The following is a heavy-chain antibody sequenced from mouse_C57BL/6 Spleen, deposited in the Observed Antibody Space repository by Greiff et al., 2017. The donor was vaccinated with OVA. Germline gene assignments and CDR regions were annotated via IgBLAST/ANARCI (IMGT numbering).Heavy chain of an antibody. V-gene: IGHV1-85*01. J-gene: IGHJ4*01. CDR3: ARWNYTYAMDY. Sequence: QVQLKESGPELVKPGASVKLSCKASGYTFTSYDINWVKQRPGQGLEWIGWIYPRDGSTKYNEKFKGKATLTVDASSSTAYMELHSLTSEDSAVYFCARWNYTYAMDYWGQGTSVTVSS. CDR1: GYTFTSYD. CDR2: IYPRDGST. D-gene: IGHD2-12*01.